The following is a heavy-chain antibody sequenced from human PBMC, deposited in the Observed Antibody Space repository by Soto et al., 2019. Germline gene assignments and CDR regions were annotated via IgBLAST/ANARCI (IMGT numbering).Heavy chain of an antibody. D-gene: IGHD3-16*01. Sequence: QVQLVQSGAEVKKLGASVTVSCKASGYTFTSYGISWVRQAPGQGLEWMGWISPHNGNSNYAQKLQDRVNMTTDTSTTTAYMELRSLRSDDTAVYYCARDKGDYFDYWGQGTLVTVSS. CDR3: ARDKGDYFDY. CDR2: ISPHNGNS. CDR1: GYTFTSYG. V-gene: IGHV1-18*01. J-gene: IGHJ4*02.